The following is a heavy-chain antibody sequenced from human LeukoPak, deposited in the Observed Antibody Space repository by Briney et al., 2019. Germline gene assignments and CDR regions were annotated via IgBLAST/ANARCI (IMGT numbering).Heavy chain of an antibody. V-gene: IGHV4-39*07. Sequence: PSETLSLTCTVSGGSISSSSYYWGWIRRPAGKGLEWIGEIYHDGSTNYNPSLKSRVTISMDKSKNQLSLKLNFVTAADTAVYYCARDRGGYTYSHDYWGQGNLVTVSS. CDR1: GGSISSSSYY. CDR3: ARDRGGYTYSHDY. D-gene: IGHD5-18*01. CDR2: IYHDGST. J-gene: IGHJ4*02.